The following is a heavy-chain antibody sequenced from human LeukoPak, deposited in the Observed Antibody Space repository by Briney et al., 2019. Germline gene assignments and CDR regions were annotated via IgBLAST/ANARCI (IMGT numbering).Heavy chain of an antibody. D-gene: IGHD5-12*01. CDR1: GFTFSSYA. Sequence: GGSLRLSCAASGFTFSSYAMSWVRQAPGKGLEWVSAISGSGGSTYYADSVKGRFTISRDNSKNTLYLQMNSLRAEDTAVYYCAKDGGNRYSGRYYFDYWGQGTLVTVSS. V-gene: IGHV3-23*01. CDR2: ISGSGGST. CDR3: AKDGGNRYSGRYYFDY. J-gene: IGHJ4*02.